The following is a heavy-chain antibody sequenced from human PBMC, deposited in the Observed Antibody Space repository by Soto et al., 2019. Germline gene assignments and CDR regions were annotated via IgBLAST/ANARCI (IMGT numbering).Heavy chain of an antibody. D-gene: IGHD6-19*01. Sequence: GGSLRLSCAASGFSFGSYTMNWVRHPPGRGLEWVSSIVSSGSATYYADSVKGRFTVSRDNAGSSLYLQMNSLRAEDTAVYYCARVITTSGWYEDYWGQGTLVTVSS. CDR3: ARVITTSGWYEDY. CDR1: GFSFGSYT. V-gene: IGHV3-48*04. J-gene: IGHJ4*02. CDR2: IVSSGSAT.